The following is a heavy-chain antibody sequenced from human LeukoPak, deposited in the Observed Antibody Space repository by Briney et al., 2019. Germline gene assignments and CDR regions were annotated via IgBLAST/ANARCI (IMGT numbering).Heavy chain of an antibody. D-gene: IGHD3-22*01. CDR2: IYSGGST. CDR3: ARERYYYDSSHAFDI. V-gene: IGHV3-53*01. Sequence: PGGSLRLSCAASGFTVSSNYMSWVRQAPGKGLEWVSVIYSGGSTHYADSVKGRFTISRDNSKNTLYLQMNSLRAEDTAVYYCARERYYYDSSHAFDIWGQGTMVTVSS. J-gene: IGHJ3*02. CDR1: GFTVSSNY.